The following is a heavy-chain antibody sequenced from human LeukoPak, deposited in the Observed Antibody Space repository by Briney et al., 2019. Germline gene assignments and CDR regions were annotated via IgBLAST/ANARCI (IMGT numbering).Heavy chain of an antibody. CDR1: GGTFSSYT. Sequence: ASVKVSCKASGGTFSSYTISWVRQAPGQGLEWMGRIIPILGIANYAQKFQGRVTITADESTSTAYMELSSLRSEDTAVYYCARSARGYSYAYESNFDYWGQGTLVTVSS. CDR2: IIPILGIA. J-gene: IGHJ4*02. V-gene: IGHV1-69*02. D-gene: IGHD5-18*01. CDR3: ARSARGYSYAYESNFDY.